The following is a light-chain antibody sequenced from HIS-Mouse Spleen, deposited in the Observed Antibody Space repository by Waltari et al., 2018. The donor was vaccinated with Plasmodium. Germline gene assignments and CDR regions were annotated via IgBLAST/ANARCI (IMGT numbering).Light chain of an antibody. J-gene: IGKJ1*01. CDR2: KAS. CDR1: QGISSW. Sequence: DIQMTQSPSTLSASVGDRVTITGRASQGISSWLAGYQQKPGKPPKLLIYKASSLESGVTSRFSGSGSGTEFTLTISSLQPDDFATYYCQQYNSYWTFGQGTKVEIK. V-gene: IGKV1-5*03. CDR3: QQYNSYWT.